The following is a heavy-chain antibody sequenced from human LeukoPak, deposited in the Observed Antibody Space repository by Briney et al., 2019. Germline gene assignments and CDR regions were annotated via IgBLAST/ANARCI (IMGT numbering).Heavy chain of an antibody. Sequence: GRSLRLSCAASGFTFSSFGMHWVRQAPGKGLEWVAVIWSDGNNKYYADSVRGRFTISRDNSKNTLYLQMNSLRAEDTAVYYCARDMTYYYGMDVWGQGTTVTVSS. CDR1: GFTFSSFG. V-gene: IGHV3-33*01. J-gene: IGHJ6*02. D-gene: IGHD3-16*01. CDR2: IWSDGNNK. CDR3: ARDMTYYYGMDV.